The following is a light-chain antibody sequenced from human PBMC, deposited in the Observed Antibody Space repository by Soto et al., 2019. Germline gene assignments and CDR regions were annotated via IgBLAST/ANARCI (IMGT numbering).Light chain of an antibody. CDR1: QSLDTW. CDR2: EAS. J-gene: IGKJ2*01. CDR3: QQYSRYPYA. Sequence: DIQVTQSPATLSAYVGDRVTITCRASQSLDTWLAWYQQKQGKAPKLLVYEASTSQNGVPSRFSGSGSGTELTLTISSLQPDDVATYYCQQYSRYPYAFGQGTKLEIK. V-gene: IGKV1-5*03.